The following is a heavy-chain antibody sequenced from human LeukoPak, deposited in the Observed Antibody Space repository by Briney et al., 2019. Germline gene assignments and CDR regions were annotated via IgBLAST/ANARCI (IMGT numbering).Heavy chain of an antibody. J-gene: IGHJ4*02. CDR2: IYYSGST. CDR3: ARAPETDYYAPGCFDY. V-gene: IGHV4-59*08. CDR1: DDSISDYY. D-gene: IGHD3-10*01. Sequence: PSETLSLTCTVSDDSISDYYRGWIRQPPGKGLEWIGYIYYSGSTYYNPSLKSRVTISVDTSKNQFSLKLSSVTAADTAVYYCARAPETDYYAPGCFDYWGQGTLVTVSS.